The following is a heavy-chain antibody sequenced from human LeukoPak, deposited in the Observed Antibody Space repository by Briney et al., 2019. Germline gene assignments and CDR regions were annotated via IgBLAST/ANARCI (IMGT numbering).Heavy chain of an antibody. CDR1: GFSFSNNY. D-gene: IGHD2-21*02. CDR3: AGDSYSPEYFQD. CDR2: IYSGGST. Sequence: GGSLRLSCAASGFSFSNNYMSWVRQAPGKGLEWVSVIYSGGSTFYSDSVKGRFTISTDNSKNTLYLQMNSLRTEDETVYYYAGDSYSPEYFQDWGEGTLVT. J-gene: IGHJ1*01. V-gene: IGHV3-66*01.